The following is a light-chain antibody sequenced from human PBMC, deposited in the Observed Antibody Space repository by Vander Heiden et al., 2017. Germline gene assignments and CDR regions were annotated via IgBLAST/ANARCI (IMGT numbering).Light chain of an antibody. Sequence: IVMTQSPATLSVSPGERATLSCRASQSVSSNLAWYQQKPGQAPRLLIFGASTRATDSPARFSGSGSGTEFTLTISSLQSEDFAVYYCQQYNNWPRTFGQGTRVEIK. CDR1: QSVSSN. CDR2: GAS. CDR3: QQYNNWPRT. V-gene: IGKV3-15*01. J-gene: IGKJ1*01.